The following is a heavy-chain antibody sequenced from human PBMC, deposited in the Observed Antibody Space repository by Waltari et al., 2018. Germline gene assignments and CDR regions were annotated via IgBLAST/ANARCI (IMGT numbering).Heavy chain of an antibody. Sequence: KESGPTLVKPTQTLTLTCTFSGFSLSTSGVGVGWIRQPPGKALEWIGYIYYSGSTYYNPSLKSRVTISVDTSKNQFSLKLSSVTAADTAVYYCATAGSSWYNWFDPWGQGTLVTVSS. CDR2: IYYSGST. CDR1: GFSLSTSGVG. J-gene: IGHJ5*02. V-gene: IGHV4-31*03. CDR3: ATAGSSWYNWFDP. D-gene: IGHD6-13*01.